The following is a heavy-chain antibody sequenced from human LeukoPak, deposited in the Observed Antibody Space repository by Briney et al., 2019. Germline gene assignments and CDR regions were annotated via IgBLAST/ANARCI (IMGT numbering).Heavy chain of an antibody. CDR1: GYSFTDDY. J-gene: IGHJ4*02. V-gene: IGHV1-2*02. Sequence: ASVMVSCKASGYSFTDDYIHWVRQAPGQGHEWMGGSNANSGGTNFAQKFQARVTMTSDTSISTAYMEVSGLESDDTAVYYCARARYCYTTSCPLDYWGQGTLVTVSS. CDR2: SNANSGGT. CDR3: ARARYCYTTSCPLDY. D-gene: IGHD2-2*01.